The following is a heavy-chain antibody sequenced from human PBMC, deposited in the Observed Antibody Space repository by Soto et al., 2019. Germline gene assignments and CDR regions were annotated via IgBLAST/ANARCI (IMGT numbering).Heavy chain of an antibody. CDR3: VKGGGGGLFDP. CDR1: GFKISSSS. J-gene: IGHJ5*02. CDR2: ISPGSRYP. V-gene: IGHV3-21*05. D-gene: IGHD2-15*01. Sequence: PGGSLRLSCAAFGFKISSSSMNWVRQAPGRGLEWVAYISPGSRYPAYADSVKGRFTISRDNAKGSLYLQMMSLTAEDTAIYYCVKGGGGGLFDPWGQGTMVTVSS.